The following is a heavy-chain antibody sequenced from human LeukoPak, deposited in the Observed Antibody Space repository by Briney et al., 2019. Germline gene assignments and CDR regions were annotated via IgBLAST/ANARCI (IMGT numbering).Heavy chain of an antibody. Sequence: QPGGSLRLTCAASGYTLRSYGMSWVRQAPGKGLEWVSAISSSGGATDYADSVKGRFTISRDNSKNTLYLQMNSLRAEDTAIYYCTRNNDYDRSFAYWGQGTLVTVSS. V-gene: IGHV3-23*01. CDR3: TRNNDYDRSFAY. CDR2: ISSSGGAT. J-gene: IGHJ4*02. CDR1: GYTLRSYG. D-gene: IGHD4-17*01.